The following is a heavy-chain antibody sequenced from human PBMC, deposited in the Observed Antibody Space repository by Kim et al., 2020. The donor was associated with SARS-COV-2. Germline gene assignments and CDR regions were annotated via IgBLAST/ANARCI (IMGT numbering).Heavy chain of an antibody. CDR3: AKFTLGVTHRLKNHKYYYGSGRTADYYYGMDV. D-gene: IGHD3-10*01. Sequence: GGSLRLSCAASGFTFSSYAMSWVRQAPGKGLEWVSAISGSGGSTYYADSVKGRFTISRDNSKNTLYLQMNSLRAEDTAVYYCAKFTLGVTHRLKNHKYYYGSGRTADYYYGMDVWGQGTTVTVSS. CDR1: GFTFSSYA. CDR2: ISGSGGST. J-gene: IGHJ6*02. V-gene: IGHV3-23*01.